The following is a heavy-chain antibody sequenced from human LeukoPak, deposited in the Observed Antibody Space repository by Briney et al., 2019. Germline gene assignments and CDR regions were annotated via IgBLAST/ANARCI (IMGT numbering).Heavy chain of an antibody. J-gene: IGHJ4*02. CDR3: ARDVPGGSGYDY. CDR2: INPNSGGT. D-gene: IGHD3-22*01. V-gene: IGHV1-2*02. Sequence: GASVKVSCKSSGYTFTGYYMHWVRQAPGQGLEWMGWINPNSGGTNYAQKFQGRVTMTRDTSISTAYMELSRLRSDDTAVYYCARDVPGGSGYDYWGQGTLVTVSS. CDR1: GYTFTGYY.